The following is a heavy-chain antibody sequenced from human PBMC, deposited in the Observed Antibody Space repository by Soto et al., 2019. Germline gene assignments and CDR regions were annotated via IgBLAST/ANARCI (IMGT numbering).Heavy chain of an antibody. V-gene: IGHV2-5*02. D-gene: IGHD2-21*02. J-gene: IGHJ5*02. CDR3: VLSPHVVTAIEGHIWFDP. Sequence: SGPTLVNPTQTLTLTCTFSGFSLSTSGVGVGWIRQPPGKALEWLALIYWDDDKRYSPSLKSRLTITKDTSKNQVVLTMTNMDPVDTATYYCVLSPHVVTAIEGHIWFDPWGQGTLVTVSS. CDR2: IYWDDDK. CDR1: GFSLSTSGVG.